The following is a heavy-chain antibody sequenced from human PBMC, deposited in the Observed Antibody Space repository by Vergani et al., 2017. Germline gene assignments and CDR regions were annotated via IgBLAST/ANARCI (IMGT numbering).Heavy chain of an antibody. J-gene: IGHJ4*02. V-gene: IGHV1-2*02. D-gene: IGHD6-19*01. Sequence: QVQLVQSGAEVKKPGASVKVSCKASGYTFTGYYMHWVRQAPGQGLEWMGWINPNSGGTNYAQKFQGRVTMTRDTSISTAYMELSRLRSGDTAVYYCARAGPTGLQWLVPVYWGQGTLVTVSS. CDR1: GYTFTGYY. CDR2: INPNSGGT. CDR3: ARAGPTGLQWLVPVY.